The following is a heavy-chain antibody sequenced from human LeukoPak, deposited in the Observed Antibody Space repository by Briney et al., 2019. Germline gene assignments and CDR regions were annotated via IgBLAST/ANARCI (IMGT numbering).Heavy chain of an antibody. Sequence: GGSLRLSCAASGSTFRSYGMHWVRQAPGKGLEWVAVIWYDGSNKYYADSVKGRFTISRDNSKNTLYLQMNSPRAEDTAVYYCASSENWGQGTLVTVSS. CDR1: GSTFRSYG. J-gene: IGHJ4*02. CDR3: ASSEN. CDR2: IWYDGSNK. V-gene: IGHV3-33*08. D-gene: IGHD1-26*01.